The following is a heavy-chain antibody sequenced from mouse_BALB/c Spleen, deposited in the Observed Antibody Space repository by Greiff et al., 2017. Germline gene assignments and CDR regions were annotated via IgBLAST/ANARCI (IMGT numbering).Heavy chain of an antibody. J-gene: IGHJ4*01. D-gene: IGHD1-1*01. V-gene: IGHV5-9-3*01. CDR2: IRSGGSYT. Sequence: EVKLVESGGGLVKPGGSLKLSCAASGFTFSSYAMSWVRQTPEKRLEWVATIRSGGSYTYYPDSVKGRFTISRDNAKNTLYLQMSSLRSEDTAMYYCASHYFYAMDYWGQGTSVTVSS. CDR3: ASHYFYAMDY. CDR1: GFTFSSYA.